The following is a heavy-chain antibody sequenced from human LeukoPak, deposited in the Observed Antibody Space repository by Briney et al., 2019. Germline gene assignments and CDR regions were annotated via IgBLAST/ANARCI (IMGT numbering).Heavy chain of an antibody. CDR1: GYTFTSYY. J-gene: IGHJ4*02. Sequence: GASVKVSCKASGYTFTSYYMHWVRQAPGQGLEWMGIINPGGGSTSYAQKFQGRVTMTRDTSTSTVYMELSSLRSEDTAVYYCARDRDGVLRFLEWTPPGDYWGQGTLATVSS. D-gene: IGHD3-3*01. CDR2: INPGGGST. V-gene: IGHV1-46*01. CDR3: ARDRDGVLRFLEWTPPGDY.